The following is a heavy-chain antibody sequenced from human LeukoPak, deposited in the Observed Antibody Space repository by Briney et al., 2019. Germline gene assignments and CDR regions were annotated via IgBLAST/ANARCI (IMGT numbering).Heavy chain of an antibody. CDR2: VSGRDDST. Sequence: PGRSLRLSCAASGFTFSNYAMSWVRQAPGKGLEWVSAVSGRDDSTYYADSVKGRFTISRDTSKNTLYLQMNSLRAEDTAVYYCAKWGDYDILTGYYDSDYWGQGTLVTVSS. CDR3: AKWGDYDILTGYYDSDY. J-gene: IGHJ4*02. CDR1: GFTFSNYA. D-gene: IGHD3-9*01. V-gene: IGHV3-23*01.